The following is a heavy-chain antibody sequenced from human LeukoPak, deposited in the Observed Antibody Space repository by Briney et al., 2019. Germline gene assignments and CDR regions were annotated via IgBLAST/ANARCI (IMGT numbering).Heavy chain of an antibody. Sequence: GASVKVSCKASGYTFTSYAMHWVRQAPGQRLEWMGWINAGNGNTKYSQKFQGRVTITRDTSASTAYMELSSLRSEDTAVYYCARDRVVAARASGFDPWGQGTLVTVSS. CDR2: INAGNGNT. V-gene: IGHV1-3*01. D-gene: IGHD2-15*01. J-gene: IGHJ5*02. CDR3: ARDRVVAARASGFDP. CDR1: GYTFTSYA.